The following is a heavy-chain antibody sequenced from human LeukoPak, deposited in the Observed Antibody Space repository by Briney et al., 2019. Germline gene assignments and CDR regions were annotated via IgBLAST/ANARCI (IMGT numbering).Heavy chain of an antibody. CDR1: GYTFTGYY. D-gene: IGHD3-10*01. CDR3: ARASAYGNSDY. Sequence: ASVKVSCKASGYTFTGYYIHWVRQVPGQGLEWMGIIDPTGGRTAYAQSFQGRVIVTRDTSTRTVYMELSSLRSEDTAVYYCARASAYGNSDYWGQGSLVTVSS. J-gene: IGHJ4*02. V-gene: IGHV1-46*01. CDR2: IDPTGGRT.